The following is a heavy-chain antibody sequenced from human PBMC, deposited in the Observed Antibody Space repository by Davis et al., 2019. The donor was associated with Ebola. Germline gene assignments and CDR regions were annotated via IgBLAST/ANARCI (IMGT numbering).Heavy chain of an antibody. CDR1: GGSISSHY. J-gene: IGHJ4*02. CDR3: ARGGDSSGWQN. Sequence: MPSETLSLTCSVSGGSISSHYWSWIRQPPGKGLEWIGQIYYSGSTNYNPSLKSRVTISVDSSKNQFSLKLDSVTAADTAVYYCARGGDSSGWQNWGQGILVTVSS. CDR2: IYYSGST. V-gene: IGHV4-59*11. D-gene: IGHD6-19*01.